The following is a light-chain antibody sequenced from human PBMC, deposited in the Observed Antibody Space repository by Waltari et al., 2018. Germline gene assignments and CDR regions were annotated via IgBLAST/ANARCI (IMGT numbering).Light chain of an antibody. J-gene: IGKJ3*01. Sequence: DVVMTQSPDSLAVSLGERATINCKSSQSVLYSSNNKNYLAWYQQKEGQPPKLLIYWASTRESGVPDRFSGSGSGTDFTLTISSLQAEDVALYYCQQYYNTPLTFGPGTKVDIK. V-gene: IGKV4-1*01. CDR1: QSVLYSSNNKNY. CDR2: WAS. CDR3: QQYYNTPLT.